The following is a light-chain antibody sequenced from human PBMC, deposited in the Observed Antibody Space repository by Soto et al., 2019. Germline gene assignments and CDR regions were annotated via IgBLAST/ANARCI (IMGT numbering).Light chain of an antibody. CDR3: QQYDNSPLT. J-gene: IGKJ4*01. CDR2: GTS. Sequence: EVVLTQSPGTLSLSPGERATLSCRASQSVSSSYFAWYQQKPGQAPRLLIYGTSNRATGIPDRFSGSGSGTDFTLTISRLEPEDFAVYYCQQYDNSPLTFGGGTKVEIK. V-gene: IGKV3-20*01. CDR1: QSVSSSY.